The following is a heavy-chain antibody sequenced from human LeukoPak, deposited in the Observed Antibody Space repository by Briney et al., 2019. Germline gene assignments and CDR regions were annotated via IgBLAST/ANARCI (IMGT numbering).Heavy chain of an antibody. Sequence: ASVKVSCKASGYTFTSYYMHWVRQAPGQGLERMGIINPSGGSTSYAQKFQGRVTMTRDTSTSTVYMELSSLRSEDTAVYYCARGAPAAMIGYYYYGMDVWGQGTTVTVSS. CDR2: INPSGGST. CDR1: GYTFTSYY. D-gene: IGHD2-2*01. CDR3: ARGAPAAMIGYYYYGMDV. J-gene: IGHJ6*02. V-gene: IGHV1-46*01.